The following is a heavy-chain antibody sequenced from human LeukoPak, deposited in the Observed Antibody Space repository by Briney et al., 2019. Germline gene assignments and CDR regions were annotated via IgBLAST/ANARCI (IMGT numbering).Heavy chain of an antibody. CDR2: ISHSGRT. V-gene: IGHV4-4*02. CDR1: GGSINSGYW. Sequence: SETLSLTCTVSGGSINSGYWFAWVRQSPGKEMEWIGEISHSGRTNYNPSLKRRVAMFLDNSKNQFSLSLTSVTAADTAVYFCARETLIRPTSYYYYMDVWGKGTTVIVSS. J-gene: IGHJ6*03. CDR3: ARETLIRPTSYYYYMDV. D-gene: IGHD4-11*01.